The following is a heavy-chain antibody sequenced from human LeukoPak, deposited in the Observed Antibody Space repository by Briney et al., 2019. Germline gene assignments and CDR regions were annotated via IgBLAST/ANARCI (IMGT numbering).Heavy chain of an antibody. CDR1: GFTFNNHW. Sequence: GGSLRLSCAASGFTFNNHWMHWVRQAPGRGLVWISRINTDGRTTDYADSVKGRFTISRDNAKNTLYLQMNSLRAEDTAVYYCGRDVNWNQIDYWGQGSLVTVSS. CDR2: INTDGRTT. J-gene: IGHJ4*02. D-gene: IGHD1-20*01. V-gene: IGHV3-74*01. CDR3: GRDVNWNQIDY.